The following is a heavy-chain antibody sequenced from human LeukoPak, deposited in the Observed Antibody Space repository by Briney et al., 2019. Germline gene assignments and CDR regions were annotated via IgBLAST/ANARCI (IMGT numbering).Heavy chain of an antibody. CDR1: GGPISSYY. CDR2: IYYSGST. Sequence: SETLSLTCTVSGGPISSYYWSWIRQPPGKGLEWIGYIYYSGSTNYNPSLKSRVTISVDTSKNQFSLKLSSVTAADTAVYYCARVSPDNYYDSSGYYYGFDYWGQGTLVTVSS. J-gene: IGHJ4*02. D-gene: IGHD3-22*01. CDR3: ARVSPDNYYDSSGYYYGFDY. V-gene: IGHV4-59*01.